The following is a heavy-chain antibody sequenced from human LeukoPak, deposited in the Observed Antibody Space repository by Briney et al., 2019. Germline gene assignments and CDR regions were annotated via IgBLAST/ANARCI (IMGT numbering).Heavy chain of an antibody. CDR2: ISAYNGNT. J-gene: IGHJ6*02. CDR3: ARDYVGSSWYYYYYSMDV. V-gene: IGHV1-18*01. D-gene: IGHD6-13*01. Sequence: ASVKVSCKASGYTFTSYGISWVRQAPGQGLEWMGWISAYNGNTNYAQKLQGRVTMTTDTSTSTAYMELRSLRSDDTAVYYCARDYVGSSWYYYYYSMDVWGQGTTVTVSS. CDR1: GYTFTSYG.